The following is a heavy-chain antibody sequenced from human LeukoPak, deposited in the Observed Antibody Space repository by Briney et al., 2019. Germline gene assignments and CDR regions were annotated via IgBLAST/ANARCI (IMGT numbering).Heavy chain of an antibody. CDR3: EAYGSGSSPGHDY. Sequence: GGSLRLSCAVSGLTFSSYGMHWVRQAPGKGLEWVAFIRYDGSDKYYADSVKGRFTISRDNSKNTLYLQMNNLRVEDTAVYYCEAYGSGSSPGHDYWGQGTLVTVSS. D-gene: IGHD3-10*01. V-gene: IGHV3-30*02. J-gene: IGHJ4*02. CDR2: IRYDGSDK. CDR1: GLTFSSYG.